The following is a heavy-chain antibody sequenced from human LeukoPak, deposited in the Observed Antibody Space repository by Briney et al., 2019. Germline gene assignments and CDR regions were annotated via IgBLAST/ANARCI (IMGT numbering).Heavy chain of an antibody. D-gene: IGHD2-15*01. Sequence: SETLSLTSTVSGGSISSYYWSWIRQPPGKGLEWIGYIYYSGSTNYNPSLKSRVTISVDTSKNQFSLKLSSVTAADTAVYYCARYVVFRGRRREDAFDIWGQGTMVTVSS. CDR1: GGSISSYY. J-gene: IGHJ3*02. CDR3: ARYVVFRGRRREDAFDI. V-gene: IGHV4-59*08. CDR2: IYYSGST.